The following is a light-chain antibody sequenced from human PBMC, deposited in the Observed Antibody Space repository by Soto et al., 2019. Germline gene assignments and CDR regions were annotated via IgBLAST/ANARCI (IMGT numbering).Light chain of an antibody. J-gene: IGKJ1*01. Sequence: DIQMTQSPSILSASVGDRVTITCRASQRIDTWLAWYQQKPGTAPKLLIYKATILQSGVPSRFSGRGSGTEFTLAISSLEPDDFATYYCRQYETFSPWTFGQGTKMDIK. V-gene: IGKV1-5*03. CDR3: RQYETFSPWT. CDR1: QRIDTW. CDR2: KAT.